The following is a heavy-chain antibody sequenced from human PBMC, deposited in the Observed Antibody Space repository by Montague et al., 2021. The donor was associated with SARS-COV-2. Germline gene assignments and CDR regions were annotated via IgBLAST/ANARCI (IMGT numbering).Heavy chain of an antibody. CDR1: GDSVSSNIAA. V-gene: IGHV6-1*01. CDR3: TQKRGPGRPTWHYFDY. Sequence: CAISGDSVSSNIAAWNWIRQSPSRGLEWLGRTYYRSKWYNDYAVSVRSRITISPDTSKNQFSLQLNSVTPEDTAVYYCTQKRGPGRPTWHYFDYWGQGTLVTVSS. CDR2: TYYRSKWYN. D-gene: IGHD3-10*01. J-gene: IGHJ4*02.